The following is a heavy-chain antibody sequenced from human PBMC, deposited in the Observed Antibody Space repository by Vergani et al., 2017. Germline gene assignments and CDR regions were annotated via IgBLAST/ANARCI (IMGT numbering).Heavy chain of an antibody. CDR3: ARRETSYYYDSSAPLGFAFDI. CDR1: GFTFSSYA. D-gene: IGHD3-22*01. J-gene: IGHJ3*02. Sequence: EVQLLESGGGLVQPGGSLRLSCAASGFTFSSYAMSWVRQAPGKGLEWVSAISGSGGSTYYADSVKGRFTISRDNSKNTLYLQMNSLRAEDTAVYYCARRETSYYYDSSAPLGFAFDIWGQGTMVTVSS. CDR2: ISGSGGST. V-gene: IGHV3-23*01.